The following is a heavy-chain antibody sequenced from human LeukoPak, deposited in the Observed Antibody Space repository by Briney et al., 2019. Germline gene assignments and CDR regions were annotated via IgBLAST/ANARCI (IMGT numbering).Heavy chain of an antibody. V-gene: IGHV3-48*04. J-gene: IGHJ4*02. CDR1: GFTFSKYS. CDR2: INTDGGTT. Sequence: PGGSLRLSCAASGFTFSKYSMTWVRQAPGKGLEWVSFINTDGGTTYHADSVRGRFTISRDNAKNSLYLQMNSLRAEDTAVYYCAKDLTTRTLSFDYWGQGTLVTVSS. CDR3: AKDLTTRTLSFDY. D-gene: IGHD1-1*01.